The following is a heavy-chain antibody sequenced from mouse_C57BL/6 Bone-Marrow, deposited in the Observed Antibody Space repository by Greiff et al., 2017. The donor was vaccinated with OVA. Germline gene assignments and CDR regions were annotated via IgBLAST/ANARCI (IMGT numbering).Heavy chain of an antibody. J-gene: IGHJ3*01. Sequence: QVQLQQSGAELARPGASVKLSCKASGYTFTSYGISWVKQITGQGLEWIGEIYPRSGNTYYNEKFKGKATLTADKSSSTAYMELRSLTSEDSAVYFCARSEWLLWFAYWGQGTLVTVSA. CDR1: GYTFTSYG. CDR3: ARSEWLLWFAY. V-gene: IGHV1-81*01. D-gene: IGHD2-3*01. CDR2: IYPRSGNT.